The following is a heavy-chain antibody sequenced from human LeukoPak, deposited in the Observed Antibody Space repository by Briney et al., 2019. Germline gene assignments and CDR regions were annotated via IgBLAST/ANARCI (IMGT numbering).Heavy chain of an antibody. V-gene: IGHV1-2*02. Sequence: ASVTVSFKASGYTFTGYSMHWVRQAPGQGLEWMGWINPNSGGRKYAQKFQGRVTMTRDTSINTAYMELSGLRFDDTAVYCCARNGHINAWSSQYYYVDVWGKGTTVTVSS. CDR1: GYTFTGYS. CDR2: INPNSGGR. CDR3: ARNGHINAWSSQYYYVDV. D-gene: IGHD6-6*01. J-gene: IGHJ6*03.